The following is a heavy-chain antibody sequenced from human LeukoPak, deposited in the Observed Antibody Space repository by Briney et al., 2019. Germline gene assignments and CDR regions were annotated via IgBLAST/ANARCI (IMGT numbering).Heavy chain of an antibody. Sequence: GGSLRLYCAASGFTFSSYGMHWVRQAPGKGLEWVAVISYDGSNKYYADSVKGRFTISRDNSKNTLYLQMNSLRAEDTAVYYCARTYYDFWSGYPRYYGMDVWGQGTTVTVSS. CDR1: GFTFSSYG. CDR2: ISYDGSNK. CDR3: ARTYYDFWSGYPRYYGMDV. D-gene: IGHD3-3*01. V-gene: IGHV3-30*03. J-gene: IGHJ6*02.